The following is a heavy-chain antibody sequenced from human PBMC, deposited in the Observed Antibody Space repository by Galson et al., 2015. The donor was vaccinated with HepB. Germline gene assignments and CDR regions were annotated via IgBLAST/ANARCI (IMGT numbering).Heavy chain of an antibody. Sequence: SLRLSCAASGFTFSADWMHWVRQAPGKGLVWVSRISIDGSSTYYADSVKGRFTISRDNAKNTLYLQMKSLTAEDTAVYYCARGRSGNYGHFDYWGQGTLVTVSS. V-gene: IGHV3-74*01. J-gene: IGHJ4*02. CDR3: ARGRSGNYGHFDY. CDR2: ISIDGSST. CDR1: GFTFSADW. D-gene: IGHD4-17*01.